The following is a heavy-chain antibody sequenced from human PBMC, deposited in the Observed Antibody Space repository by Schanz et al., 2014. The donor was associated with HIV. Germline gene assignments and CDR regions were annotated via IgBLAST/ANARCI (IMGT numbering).Heavy chain of an antibody. V-gene: IGHV1-18*01. CDR2: INAYNGNT. Sequence: QERLVQSGAEVKKPGASVSVSCQTSGRAFADIDINWVRQTPGQGLEWMGWINAYNGNTHYAQKFQGRVTMTTDTSPSTAYMELRNLRSDDTAVYYCARDLRVVPAASDNWFDPWGQGTLVTVSS. CDR1: GRAFADID. D-gene: IGHD2-2*01. J-gene: IGHJ5*02. CDR3: ARDLRVVPAASDNWFDP.